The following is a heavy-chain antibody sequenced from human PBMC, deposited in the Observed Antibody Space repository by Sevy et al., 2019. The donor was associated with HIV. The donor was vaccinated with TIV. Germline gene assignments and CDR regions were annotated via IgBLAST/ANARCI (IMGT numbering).Heavy chain of an antibody. CDR1: GGSINSGDHY. CDR3: VRSIAVAGTFAFDN. V-gene: IGHV4-30-4*02. Sequence: SETLSLTCTVSGGSINSGDHYWNWIRQPPGKGLEWIGYIFYSGSTYYNPSLKSLVAISLDKSKNQFSVKLTSVKGADTAVYYCVRSIAVAGTFAFDNWGQGPLVTVSS. J-gene: IGHJ4*02. D-gene: IGHD6-19*01. CDR2: IFYSGST.